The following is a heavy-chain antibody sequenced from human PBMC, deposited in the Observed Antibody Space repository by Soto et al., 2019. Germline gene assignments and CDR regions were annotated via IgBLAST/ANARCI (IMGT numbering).Heavy chain of an antibody. V-gene: IGHV3-21*01. CDR1: GFTFSSYS. D-gene: IGHD2-15*01. CDR2: ISSSSSYI. Sequence: GGSLRLSCAASGFTFSSYSTNWVRQAPGKGLEWVSSISSSSSYIYYADSVKGRFTISRDNAKNSLYLQMNSLRAEDTAVYYCARACSGGSCYAGCTPVKDWFDPWGQGT. J-gene: IGHJ5*02. CDR3: ARACSGGSCYAGCTPVKDWFDP.